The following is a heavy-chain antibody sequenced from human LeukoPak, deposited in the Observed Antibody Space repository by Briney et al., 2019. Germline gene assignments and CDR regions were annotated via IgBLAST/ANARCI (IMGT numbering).Heavy chain of an antibody. D-gene: IGHD2-15*01. CDR1: GFTFSSYA. J-gene: IGHJ5*02. CDR2: ISGSGGST. V-gene: IGHV3-23*01. Sequence: GGSLRLSCAASGFTFSSYAMSWVRQAPGKGLEWVSAISGSGGSTYYADSVKGRFTISRDNSKNTLYLQMNSLRAEDTAVYYCAKSQWQLLEGFGWFDPWGQGTLVTVSS. CDR3: AKSQWQLLEGFGWFDP.